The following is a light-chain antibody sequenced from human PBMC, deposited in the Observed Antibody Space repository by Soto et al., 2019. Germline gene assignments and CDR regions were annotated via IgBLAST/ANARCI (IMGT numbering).Light chain of an antibody. CDR1: QSVSSN. CDR2: GAS. Sequence: EIVMTQSPATLSVPPGERATLSCRASQSVSSNLAWYQQKPGQAPRLLIYGASTRATGIPARFSGSGSGTEFTLTISSLQSEDFAVYYCQQYNNWPPRTFGQGTKVDIK. V-gene: IGKV3-15*01. CDR3: QQYNNWPPRT. J-gene: IGKJ1*01.